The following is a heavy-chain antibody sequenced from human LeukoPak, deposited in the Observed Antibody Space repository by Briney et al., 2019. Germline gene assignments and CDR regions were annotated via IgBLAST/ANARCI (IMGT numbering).Heavy chain of an antibody. Sequence: ASVKVSCKVSGYTLTELSMHWVRQATGQGLEWMGWMNPNSGNTGYAQKFQGRVTMTRNTSISTAYMELSSLRSEDTAVYYCARVAGYFDWLLDTYYYYYMDVWGKGTTVTISS. J-gene: IGHJ6*03. CDR1: GYTLTELS. CDR3: ARVAGYFDWLLDTYYYYYMDV. CDR2: MNPNSGNT. D-gene: IGHD3-9*01. V-gene: IGHV1-8*01.